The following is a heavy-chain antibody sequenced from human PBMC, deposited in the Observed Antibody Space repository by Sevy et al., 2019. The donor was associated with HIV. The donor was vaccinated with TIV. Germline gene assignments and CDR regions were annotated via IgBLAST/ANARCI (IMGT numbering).Heavy chain of an antibody. CDR2: ISYDGNDK. CDR1: GFAFSNYYA. CDR3: ARPRANYVDNYFFYAMDV. V-gene: IGHV3-30-3*01. J-gene: IGHJ6*02. Sequence: GGSLRLSCAASGFAFSNYYAMYWVRQAPGKGLKWVALISYDGNDKYYADSVKGRFTISRDNFKNTLYLQMNSLTAEDTAVSYCARPRANYVDNYFFYAMDVWGQGTTVTVSS. D-gene: IGHD4-17*01.